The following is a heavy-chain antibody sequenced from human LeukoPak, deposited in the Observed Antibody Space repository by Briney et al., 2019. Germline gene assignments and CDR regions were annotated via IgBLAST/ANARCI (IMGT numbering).Heavy chain of an antibody. CDR3: TTCKQHHFEY. Sequence: GGSLRLSCAPPGFTFSRYTMNCVRQTPGKGLQWVSTISDGSRNTHYADSVNGRFTISRDDFLNVLYLQMNSLTVEDTAVYYYTTCKQHHFEYWGQGTLVTVSS. CDR2: ISDGSRNT. V-gene: IGHV3-23*01. D-gene: IGHD1/OR15-1a*01. CDR1: GFTFSRYT. J-gene: IGHJ4*02.